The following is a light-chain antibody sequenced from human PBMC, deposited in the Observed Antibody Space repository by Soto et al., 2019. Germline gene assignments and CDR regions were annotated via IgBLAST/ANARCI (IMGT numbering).Light chain of an antibody. V-gene: IGLV8-61*01. J-gene: IGLJ3*02. CDR2: STN. Sequence: QTVVTQEPSFSVSPGGTVTLTCGLSSGSVSTSYYPSWYQQTPGQPPRTLIYSTNTRSSGVPDRFSGSILGNKAALTITGAQAEDECEYYCVLYMGSGISVFGGGTKVTVL. CDR1: SGSVSTSYY. CDR3: VLYMGSGISV.